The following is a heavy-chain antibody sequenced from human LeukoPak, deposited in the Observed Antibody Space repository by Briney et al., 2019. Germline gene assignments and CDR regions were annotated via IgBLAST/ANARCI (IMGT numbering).Heavy chain of an antibody. CDR1: GYTFTSYA. Sequence: ASVKVSCKASGYTFTSYAMHWVRQAPGQRLEWVGWINAGNGNTKYSQKFQGRVTITRDTSASTAYMELSSLRSEDTAVYYCASSLYDILTGYYYYCGMDVWGKGTTVTVSS. CDR3: ASSLYDILTGYYYYCGMDV. CDR2: INAGNGNT. D-gene: IGHD3-9*01. V-gene: IGHV1-3*01. J-gene: IGHJ6*04.